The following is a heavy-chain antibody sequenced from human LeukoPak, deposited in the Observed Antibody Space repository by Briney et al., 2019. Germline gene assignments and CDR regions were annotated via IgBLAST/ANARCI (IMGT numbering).Heavy chain of an antibody. CDR2: ISYDGSNK. V-gene: IGHV3-30-3*01. Sequence: PGRSLRLSCAASGFTFSSYAMHWVRQAPGKGLEWVAVISYDGSNKYYADSVKGRFTISRDNSKNTLYLQMNSPRAEDTAVYYCAKDLPLGYTFTLSGDAFDIWGQGTMVTVSS. J-gene: IGHJ3*02. CDR3: AKDLPLGYTFTLSGDAFDI. D-gene: IGHD5-18*01. CDR1: GFTFSSYA.